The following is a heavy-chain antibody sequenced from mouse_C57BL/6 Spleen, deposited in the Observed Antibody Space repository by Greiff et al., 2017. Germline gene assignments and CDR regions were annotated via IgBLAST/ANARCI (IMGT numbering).Heavy chain of an antibody. CDR1: GYTFTSYW. J-gene: IGHJ4*01. Sequence: VQLQQPGAELVKPGASVKLSCKASGYTFTSYWITWVKQRPGQCLEWMGDIYPGSGSTNYHEKFKSKATLTIDTASSNTYMPRSSLTSEDSAVYYCASSYGYDGDYYAMEYWGQGTSVTVAS. CDR2: IYPGSGST. V-gene: IGHV1-55*01. D-gene: IGHD2-9*01. CDR3: ASSYGYDGDYYAMEY.